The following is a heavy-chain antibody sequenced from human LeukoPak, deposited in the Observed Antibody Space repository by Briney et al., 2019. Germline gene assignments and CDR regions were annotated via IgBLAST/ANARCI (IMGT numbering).Heavy chain of an antibody. V-gene: IGHV3-74*01. CDR2: INSDGSNT. Sequence: GGSLRLSFSGSGFTFSGYWMHWVRQAAGKGPVLVLRINSDGSNTRDADSVKVRFTISRANAKNTLYLQMNSLRDEDTAVYYCARGAYCGGDCYLDYWGQGTLVTVS. CDR3: ARGAYCGGDCYLDY. CDR1: GFTFSGYW. J-gene: IGHJ4*02. D-gene: IGHD2-21*02.